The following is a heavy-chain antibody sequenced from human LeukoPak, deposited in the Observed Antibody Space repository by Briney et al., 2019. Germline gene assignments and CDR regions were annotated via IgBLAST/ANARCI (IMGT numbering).Heavy chain of an antibody. J-gene: IGHJ4*02. CDR1: GYTFTGYY. V-gene: IGHV1-2*02. CDR2: INPNSGGT. Sequence: ASVKVSCKASGYTFTGYYMHWVRQAPGQGLEWMGWINPNSGGTNYAQKFQGRVTMTRDTSISTAYMELSRLRSDDTAVYYCARDLRWGMATSPSDYWGQGTLVTVSS. D-gene: IGHD5-24*01. CDR3: ARDLRWGMATSPSDY.